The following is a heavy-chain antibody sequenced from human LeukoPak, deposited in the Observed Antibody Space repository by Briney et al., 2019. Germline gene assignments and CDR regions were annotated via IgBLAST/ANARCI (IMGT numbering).Heavy chain of an antibody. J-gene: IGHJ4*02. V-gene: IGHV3-74*01. CDR3: VRDGDDYNFDY. D-gene: IGHD5-24*01. CDR1: GFTFRNYW. CDR2: VKGDGSFT. Sequence: GGSLRLSCAASGFTFRNYWMHWVSQAPGKGLVWVSRVKGDGSFTDYADSVKGRFTISRDNAKNTLYLQMYSLRAEDTAAYYCVRDGDDYNFDYWGQGSLVTVSS.